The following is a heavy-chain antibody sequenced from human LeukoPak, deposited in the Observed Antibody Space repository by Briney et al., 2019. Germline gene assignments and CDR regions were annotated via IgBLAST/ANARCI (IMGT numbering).Heavy chain of an antibody. D-gene: IGHD6-13*01. CDR2: IYHSGST. CDR3: ARDLGSSSSHYYYYGMDV. J-gene: IGHJ6*02. V-gene: IGHV4-4*02. CDR1: GGSISSNNW. Sequence: SGTLSLTCAVSGGSISSNNWWSWVRQPPGKGLEWIGEIYHSGSTNYNPSLKSRVTITVDKSKTQVSLKLSFVTPADTAVYYCARDLGSSSSHYYYYGMDVWGQGTTVTVSS.